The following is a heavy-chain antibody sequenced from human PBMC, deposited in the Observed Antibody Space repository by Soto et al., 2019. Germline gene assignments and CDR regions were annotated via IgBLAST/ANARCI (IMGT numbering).Heavy chain of an antibody. J-gene: IGHJ6*02. V-gene: IGHV1-46*01. Sequence: GASVKVSCKASGYTFTSYYMHWVRQAPGQGLEWMGIINPSGGSTSYAQKFQGRVTMTRDTSTSTVYMELSSLRSEDTAVYYCARDRSSSWFLDRYGMDVWGQGTTVTVSS. CDR3: ARDRSSSWFLDRYGMDV. CDR2: INPSGGST. CDR1: GYTFTSYY. D-gene: IGHD6-13*01.